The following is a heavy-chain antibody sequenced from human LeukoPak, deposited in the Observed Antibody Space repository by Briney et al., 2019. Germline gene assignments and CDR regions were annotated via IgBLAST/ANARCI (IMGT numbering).Heavy chain of an antibody. Sequence: PSETLSLTCAVYGGFFSGYYWSWIRQPPGKGLEWIGEINHSGSTNYNPPLKSRVTISVDTSKNQFSLKLSSVTAADTAVYYCAREQRIAVPEEVYWGQGTLVTVSS. V-gene: IGHV4-34*01. J-gene: IGHJ4*02. CDR1: GGFFSGYY. CDR2: INHSGST. CDR3: AREQRIAVPEEVY. D-gene: IGHD6-19*01.